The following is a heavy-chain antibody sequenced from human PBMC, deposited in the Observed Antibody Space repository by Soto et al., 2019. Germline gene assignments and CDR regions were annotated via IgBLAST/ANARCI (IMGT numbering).Heavy chain of an antibody. D-gene: IGHD5-12*01. CDR1: GFTFSSYG. J-gene: IGHJ4*02. CDR2: ISYDGSN. V-gene: IGHV3-30*18. CDR3: AKDYSGPADY. Sequence: QVPLVESGGGVVQPGRSLRLSCAASGFTFSSYGMHWVRQAPGKGLEWVAVISYDGSNYYADSVKGRFTISRDNSKNTLYLQMNSLRAEDTAIYYCAKDYSGPADYWGQGTLVTVSS.